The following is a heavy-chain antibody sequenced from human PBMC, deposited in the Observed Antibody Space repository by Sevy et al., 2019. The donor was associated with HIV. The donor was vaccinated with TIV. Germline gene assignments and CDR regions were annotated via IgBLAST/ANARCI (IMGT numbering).Heavy chain of an antibody. CDR1: GFAFSSYD. J-gene: IGHJ6*02. D-gene: IGHD3-16*01. Sequence: GGSLRLSCAASGFAFSSYDIHWVRQAPGKGLDWISFISSDATSINYADSVKGRFTISRDNAKNSLYLQMNSLRAEDTAVYYCARFGVSGGGMDVWGQGTTVTVSS. CDR3: ARFGVSGGGMDV. V-gene: IGHV3-48*01. CDR2: ISSDATSI.